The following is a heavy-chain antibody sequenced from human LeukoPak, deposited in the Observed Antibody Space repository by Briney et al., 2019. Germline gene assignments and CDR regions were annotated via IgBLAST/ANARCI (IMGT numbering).Heavy chain of an antibody. CDR2: INSDGSST. CDR3: AREVGSGNSDRYFDY. V-gene: IGHV3-74*01. J-gene: IGHJ4*02. Sequence: GGSLRLSCIASGFTFSNYWMHWVRQAPGKGLVWVSRINSDGSSTSYADSVKGRFTISRDNAKNTLYLQMNSLRAEDTAVYYCAREVGSGNSDRYFDYWGQGTLVTVSP. CDR1: GFTFSNYW. D-gene: IGHD3-10*01.